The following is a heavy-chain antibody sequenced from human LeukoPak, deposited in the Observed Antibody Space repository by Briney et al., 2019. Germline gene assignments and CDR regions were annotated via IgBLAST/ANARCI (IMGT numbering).Heavy chain of an antibody. V-gene: IGHV4-39*07. J-gene: IGHJ4*02. CDR2: IYYSGST. D-gene: IGHD2-15*01. CDR1: GGSISSSSYY. CDR3: ATEYCSGGSCYWVGSSFDY. Sequence: SETLSLTCTVSGGSISSSSYYWGWIRQPPGKGLEWIGSIYYSGSTYYNPSLKSRVTISVDTSKNQFSLKLSSVTAADTAVYYCATEYCSGGSCYWVGSSFDYWGQGTLVTVSS.